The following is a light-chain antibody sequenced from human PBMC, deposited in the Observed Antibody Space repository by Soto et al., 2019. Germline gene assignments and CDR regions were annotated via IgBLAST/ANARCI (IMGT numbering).Light chain of an antibody. J-gene: IGKJ4*01. CDR1: QSISSY. CDR3: QQSYSTLT. V-gene: IGKV1-39*01. CDR2: AAS. Sequence: DIQMTQSPSSLSASVGDRVTITCRASQSISSYLNWYQQKPGKAPKLLIYAASSLQSGVPSRFSGSGSGTEFTRTISTLQPEDFATYNWQQSYSTLTFGGGTKVYIK.